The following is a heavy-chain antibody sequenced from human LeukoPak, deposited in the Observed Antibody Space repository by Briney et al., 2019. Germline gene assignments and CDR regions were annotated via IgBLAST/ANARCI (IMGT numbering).Heavy chain of an antibody. V-gene: IGHV3-30-3*01. D-gene: IGHD5-12*01. CDR3: ARDPDRGYDRAPILDY. J-gene: IGHJ4*02. CDR2: ISYDGSNK. Sequence: GGSLRLSCAASGFTFSSYAMHWVRQAPGKGLEWVAVISYDGSNKYYADSVKGRFTISRDNSKNTLYLQMNSLRAEDTAVYYCARDPDRGYDRAPILDYWGQGTLVTVSS. CDR1: GFTFSSYA.